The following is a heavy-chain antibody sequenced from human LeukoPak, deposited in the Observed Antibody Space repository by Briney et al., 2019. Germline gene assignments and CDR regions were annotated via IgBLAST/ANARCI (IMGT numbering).Heavy chain of an antibody. Sequence: SETLSLTCSVSGVSISSYYWRWLRQPPGKGLEWIGYIYYSGSTNYNPSLKSRVTISVDTSKNQFSLELSSVTAADTAVYYWAREGNCSSSSCYRGYNWFDPWGQGTLVTVSS. CDR1: GVSISSYY. V-gene: IGHV4-59*01. CDR2: IYYSGST. CDR3: AREGNCSSSSCYRGYNWFDP. D-gene: IGHD2-2*01. J-gene: IGHJ5*02.